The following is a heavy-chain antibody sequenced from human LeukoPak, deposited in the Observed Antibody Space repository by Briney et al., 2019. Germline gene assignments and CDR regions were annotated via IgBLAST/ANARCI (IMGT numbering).Heavy chain of an antibody. CDR2: IYSGGDT. CDR3: ARGGAARSAGH. J-gene: IGHJ4*02. V-gene: IGHV3-53*01. CDR1: GFTVSSNY. Sequence: GGSLRLSCAASGFTVSSNYVSWVRQAPGKGLEWVSVIYSGGDTYYADSVKGRFTLSRDNSKNLLYLQMNSLRAEDTAMYYCARGGAARSAGHWGQGTLVTVSS. D-gene: IGHD6-6*01.